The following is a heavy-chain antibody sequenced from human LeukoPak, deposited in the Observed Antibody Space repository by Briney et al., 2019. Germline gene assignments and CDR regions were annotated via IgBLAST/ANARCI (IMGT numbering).Heavy chain of an antibody. V-gene: IGHV1-69*04. CDR2: IIPILGIA. CDR1: GGTFSSYA. Sequence: GASVKVSCKASGGTFSSYAISWVRQAPGQGLEWMGRIIPILGIANYAQKFQGRVTITADKSTSTAYMELGSLRSEDTAVYYCARDYCSSTSCYFDYWGQGTLVTVSS. CDR3: ARDYCSSTSCYFDY. D-gene: IGHD2-2*01. J-gene: IGHJ4*02.